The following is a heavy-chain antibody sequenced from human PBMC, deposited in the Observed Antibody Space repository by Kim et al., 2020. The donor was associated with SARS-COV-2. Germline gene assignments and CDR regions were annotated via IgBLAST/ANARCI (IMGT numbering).Heavy chain of an antibody. J-gene: IGHJ5*02. Sequence: GGSLRLSCAASGFTFSNYAMSWVRQAPGKGLEWVSAISGSGGSTYYADSVKGRFTSSRDNSKNTLYLQMNSLRAEDTAVYYCAKMGSRAKYNWFDPWGQGTLVTVSS. CDR1: GFTFSNYA. V-gene: IGHV3-23*01. D-gene: IGHD2-15*01. CDR2: ISGSGGST. CDR3: AKMGSRAKYNWFDP.